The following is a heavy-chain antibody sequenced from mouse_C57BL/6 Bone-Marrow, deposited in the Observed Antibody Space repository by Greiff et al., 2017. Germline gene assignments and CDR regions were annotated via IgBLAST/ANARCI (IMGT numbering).Heavy chain of an antibody. V-gene: IGHV1-74*01. Sequence: QVQLQQPGAELVKPGASVKVSCKASGYTFTSYWMHWVKQRPGQGLEWIGRIHPSDSDTNYNQKFKGKATLTVDKSSSTAYMQLSSLTSEDSAVYYCGKGDYDYDGDSYWYFDVWGTGTTVTVSS. D-gene: IGHD2-4*01. J-gene: IGHJ1*03. CDR3: GKGDYDYDGDSYWYFDV. CDR1: GYTFTSYW. CDR2: IHPSDSDT.